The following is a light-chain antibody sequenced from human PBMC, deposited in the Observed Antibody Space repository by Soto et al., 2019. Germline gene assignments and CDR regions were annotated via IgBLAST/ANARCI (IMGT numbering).Light chain of an antibody. CDR3: QQYDNWPLT. V-gene: IGKV3-15*01. CDR1: QSVSNK. J-gene: IGKJ4*01. CDR2: GAS. Sequence: EIVMTQSPATLSVSPGERATLSCRASQSVSNKLAWYQQQPGQAPRLLIYGASTRATGIPARFSGSGSGTEFTLTISSLQSEDFEVYYCQQYDNWPLTFGGGAKVEIQ.